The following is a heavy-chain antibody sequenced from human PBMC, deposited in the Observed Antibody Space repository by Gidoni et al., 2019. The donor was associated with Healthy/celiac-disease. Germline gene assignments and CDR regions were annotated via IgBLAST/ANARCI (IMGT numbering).Heavy chain of an antibody. Sequence: EVQLVEAGGGMVKPGGSLRLSCAASGFTSSRYSMNWVGQAPGKGLEGVSSISSSSSYIYYADSVTGRFTISRDNAKNSLYLQMTSLRAEDTAVYYCARVRSAGNLGDAFDIWGQGTMVTVSS. V-gene: IGHV3-21*01. D-gene: IGHD6-13*01. CDR1: GFTSSRYS. CDR3: ARVRSAGNLGDAFDI. CDR2: ISSSSSYI. J-gene: IGHJ3*02.